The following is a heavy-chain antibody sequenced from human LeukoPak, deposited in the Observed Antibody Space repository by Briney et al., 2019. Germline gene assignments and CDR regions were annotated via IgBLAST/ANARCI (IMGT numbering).Heavy chain of an antibody. J-gene: IGHJ3*02. V-gene: IGHV5-51*01. CDR1: GYTSPTYW. Sequence: GESLKISCKASGYTSPTYWIGWVRQMPGRGLEWTGIIYRGDSDIRYSPSFQGQVTISVDKSINTAYLHWSSLKASDTAMYYCATNGNYLDAFNIWGQGTMVTVSS. CDR3: ATNGNYLDAFNI. D-gene: IGHD1-7*01. CDR2: IYRGDSDI.